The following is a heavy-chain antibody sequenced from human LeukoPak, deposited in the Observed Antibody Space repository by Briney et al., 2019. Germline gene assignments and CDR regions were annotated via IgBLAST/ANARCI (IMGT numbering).Heavy chain of an antibody. CDR2: IYTSGST. Sequence: PSETLSLTSTVSGGSISSYYWSWIRQPAGKGLEWIGHIYTSGSTNYNPSLKSRVTISVDTSKNQFSLKLSSVTAADTAVYYCAGNSYASGSYYSEDRYWGQGTLVTVSS. J-gene: IGHJ4*02. CDR3: AGNSYASGSYYSEDRY. D-gene: IGHD3-10*01. CDR1: GGSISSYY. V-gene: IGHV4-4*07.